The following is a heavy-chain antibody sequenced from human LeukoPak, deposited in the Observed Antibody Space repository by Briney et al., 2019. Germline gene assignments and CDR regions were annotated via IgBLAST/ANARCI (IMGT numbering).Heavy chain of an antibody. CDR3: AREKEMAAMDY. V-gene: IGHV4-59*12. D-gene: IGHD5-24*01. CDR2: IYYSGST. CDR1: GGSISSYY. Sequence: PSETPSLTCTVSGGSISSYYWSWIRQPPGKGLEWIGYIYYSGSTNYNPSLKSRVTMSVDTSKNQFSLKVSSVTAADTAVYYCAREKEMAAMDYWGQGTLVTVSS. J-gene: IGHJ4*02.